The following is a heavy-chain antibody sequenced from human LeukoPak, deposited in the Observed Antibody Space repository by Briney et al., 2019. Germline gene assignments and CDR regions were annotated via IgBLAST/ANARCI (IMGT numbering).Heavy chain of an antibody. CDR3: AKDGKYYGSAPEDY. CDR1: GFTFSSYS. V-gene: IGHV3-30*18. J-gene: IGHJ4*02. CDR2: ISYDGSNK. Sequence: PGGSLRLSCAASGFTFSSYSMHWVRQGPGKGLEWVADISYDGSNKYYADSVKGRFTISRDKSKNTVCLQMNSLRAEDTAVYYCAKDGKYYGSAPEDYWGQGTLVTVSS. D-gene: IGHD3-10*01.